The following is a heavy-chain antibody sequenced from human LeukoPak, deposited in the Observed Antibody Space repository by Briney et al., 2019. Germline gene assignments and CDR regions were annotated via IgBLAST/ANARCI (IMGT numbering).Heavy chain of an antibody. CDR1: GFSVGTNY. D-gene: IGHD2-15*01. V-gene: IGHV3-53*01. J-gene: IGHJ3*01. Sequence: PGGSLRLSCAASGFSVGTNYMTWVRQAPGKGLEWVSVIYSGDNSHYADSVKGRFTIFRDTSKNTLCLQMNSLRAEDTAVYYCARDMGSGYCSGGRCRAVFDVWGQGTMVTVSS. CDR2: IYSGDNS. CDR3: ARDMGSGYCSGGRCRAVFDV.